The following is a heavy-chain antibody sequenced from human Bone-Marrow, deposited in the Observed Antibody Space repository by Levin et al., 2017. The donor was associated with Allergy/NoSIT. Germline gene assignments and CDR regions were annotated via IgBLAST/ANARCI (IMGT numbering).Heavy chain of an antibody. V-gene: IGHV1-2*06. Sequence: PGESLKISCKAAGYTFDAYFIHWVRQAPGQGLEWMGRINPNTGTTHYAQRFQGRVSMTADTSIATAYLDVTDLTFDDTAVYYCARGGSSGTTWLTYWGRGTLVTVSS. J-gene: IGHJ4*02. CDR3: ARGGSSGTTWLTY. CDR1: GYTFDAYF. CDR2: INPNTGTT. D-gene: IGHD1-1*01.